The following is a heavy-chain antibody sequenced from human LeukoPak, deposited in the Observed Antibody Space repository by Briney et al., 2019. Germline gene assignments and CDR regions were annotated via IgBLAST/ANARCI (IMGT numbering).Heavy chain of an antibody. CDR3: ARSGPDDAFDI. J-gene: IGHJ3*02. CDR2: IYPGDSDT. V-gene: IGHV5-51*01. Sequence: VESLKISCKGSGYSFTSYWIGWVREMPGKGLEWMGIIYPGDSDTRYSPSFQGQVTISADKSITTAYLQLSSLKASDTAMYYCARSGPDDAFDIWGQGTMVTVSS. CDR1: GYSFTSYW.